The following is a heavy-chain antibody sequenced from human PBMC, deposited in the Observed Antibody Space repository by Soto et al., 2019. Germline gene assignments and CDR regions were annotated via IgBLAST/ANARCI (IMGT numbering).Heavy chain of an antibody. V-gene: IGHV3-23*01. CDR2: ISGSGDST. CDR1: GFTFSSYA. D-gene: IGHD6-19*01. J-gene: IGHJ6*02. Sequence: PGGSLRLSCAASGFTFSSYAMSWVRQAPGKGLEWVSGISGSGDSTYYADPVKGRFTISRDNSKNTLHLQMNSLRAEDTAVYYCAKLWGIAVGDGMDVWGQGTTVTVSS. CDR3: AKLWGIAVGDGMDV.